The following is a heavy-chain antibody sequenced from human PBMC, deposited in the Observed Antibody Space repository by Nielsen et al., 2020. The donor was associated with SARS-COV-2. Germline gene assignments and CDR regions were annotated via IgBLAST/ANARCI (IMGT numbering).Heavy chain of an antibody. J-gene: IGHJ3*02. D-gene: IGHD2-2*01. CDR2: IYYSGSV. Sequence: SETLSLTCTVSGGSLSSRNYYWGWIRQPPGKGLDWIGTIYYSGSVSYNPSLRSRVTISVDTSKKHFSLKLTSVTAADTAVYFCARGDIAVVPAAMFRGDDAFDIWGQGTMVRVSS. CDR1: GGSLSSRNYY. CDR3: ARGDIAVVPAAMFRGDDAFDI. V-gene: IGHV4-39*02.